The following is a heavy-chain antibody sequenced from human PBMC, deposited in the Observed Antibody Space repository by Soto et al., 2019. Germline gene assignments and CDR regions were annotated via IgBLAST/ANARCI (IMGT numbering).Heavy chain of an antibody. CDR1: GFTFSSYS. Sequence: PGGSLRLSXAASGFTFSSYSMNWVRQAPGKGLEWVSSISSSSSYIYYADSVKGRFTISRDNAKNSLYLQMNSLRAEDTAVYYCARGLGAAAVTTTYFDYWGQGTLVTVSS. CDR2: ISSSSSYI. V-gene: IGHV3-21*01. J-gene: IGHJ4*02. CDR3: ARGLGAAAVTTTYFDY. D-gene: IGHD6-13*01.